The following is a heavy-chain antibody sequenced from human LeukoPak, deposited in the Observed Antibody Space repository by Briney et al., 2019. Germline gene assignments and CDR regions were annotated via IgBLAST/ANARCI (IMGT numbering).Heavy chain of an antibody. D-gene: IGHD3-22*01. CDR1: GYTFTDYY. Sequence: ASVKVSCKASGYTFTDYYMHWVRQAPGQGLEWMGWINPNSGGTKYAQKFQGRVTMTRDTSISTAYMELSRLRSDDTAVYYCAREYYFETGGYHYYWFDPWGQGSLVTVSS. CDR2: INPNSGGT. CDR3: AREYYFETGGYHYYWFDP. V-gene: IGHV1-2*02. J-gene: IGHJ5*02.